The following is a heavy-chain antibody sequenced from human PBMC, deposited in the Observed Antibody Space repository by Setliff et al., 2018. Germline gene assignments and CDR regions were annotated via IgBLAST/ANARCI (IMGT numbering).Heavy chain of an antibody. V-gene: IGHV3-23*01. CDR3: ARGGYSYGY. CDR2: ISGSGGST. CDR1: GFTFSSYA. D-gene: IGHD5-18*01. J-gene: IGHJ4*01. Sequence: GGSLRLSCAASGFTFSSYAMSWVRQAPGKGLEWVSAISGSGGSTYYADSVKGRFTISRDNPNNSLYLQMNNLRAEDTAVYYCARGGYSYGYWDHGTLVTVSS.